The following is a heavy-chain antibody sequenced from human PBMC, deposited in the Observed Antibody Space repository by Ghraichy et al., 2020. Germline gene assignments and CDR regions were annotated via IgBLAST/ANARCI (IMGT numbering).Heavy chain of an antibody. V-gene: IGHV3-64D*06. CDR2: ISSNGGST. Sequence: GGSLRLSCSASGFTFSSYAMHWVRQAPGKGLEYVSAISSNGGSTYYADSVKGRFTISRDNSKNTLYLQMSSLRAEDTAVYYCVKEDYDFWSGYNHPGAWYYYYGMDVWGQGTTVTVSS. D-gene: IGHD3-3*01. J-gene: IGHJ6*02. CDR3: VKEDYDFWSGYNHPGAWYYYYGMDV. CDR1: GFTFSSYA.